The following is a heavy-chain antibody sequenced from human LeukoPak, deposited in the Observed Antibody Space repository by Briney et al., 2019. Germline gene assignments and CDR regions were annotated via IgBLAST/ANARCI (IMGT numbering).Heavy chain of an antibody. D-gene: IGHD3-10*01. CDR1: GYTFTSYG. V-gene: IGHV1-18*01. J-gene: IGHJ5*02. CDR3: ARGSYYGSENDNWFDP. Sequence: GASVKVSCKASGYTFTSYGISWVRQAPGQGLEWMGWISAYNGNTNYAQKLQGRVTMTTDTSTGTAYMELRSLRSDDTAVYYCARGSYYGSENDNWFDPWGQGTLVTVSS. CDR2: ISAYNGNT.